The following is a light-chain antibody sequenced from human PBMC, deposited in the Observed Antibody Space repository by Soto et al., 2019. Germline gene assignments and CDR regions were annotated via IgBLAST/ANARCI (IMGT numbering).Light chain of an antibody. CDR1: QSVLYSSNNKNY. CDR2: WAS. CDR3: QQHYSSPHT. V-gene: IGKV4-1*01. Sequence: DIVMTQSPDSLAVSLGERATINCKSSQSVLYSSNNKNYLSWYQQKPGQPPKLLIYWASTRESGVPDRFSGSGSGTDFALTICSLQAEDVSVYYCQQHYSSPHTFGQGTKLEIK. J-gene: IGKJ2*01.